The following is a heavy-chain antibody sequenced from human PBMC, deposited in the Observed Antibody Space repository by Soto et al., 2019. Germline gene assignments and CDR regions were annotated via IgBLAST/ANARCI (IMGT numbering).Heavy chain of an antibody. CDR1: GDSVSSNSAA. J-gene: IGHJ5*02. CDR2: TYYRSQWYN. D-gene: IGHD3-10*01. V-gene: IGHV6-1*01. Sequence: SQTLSLTCGISGDSVSSNSAAWNWLRQSPSRGLEWLGRTYYRSQWYNDYAVSVKSRITLNADTSRNQFYLVLNSVTPEDTAVYYCARSGERYFDPWGQGTLVTVS. CDR3: ARSGERYFDP.